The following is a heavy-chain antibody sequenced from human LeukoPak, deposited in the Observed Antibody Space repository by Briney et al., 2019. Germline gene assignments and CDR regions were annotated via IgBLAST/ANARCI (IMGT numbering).Heavy chain of an antibody. V-gene: IGHV3-74*01. D-gene: IGHD3-9*01. CDR2: INSDGSST. CDR3: ARGVGYYDILTGYFFDP. Sequence: PLGGSLRLSCAASGFTFSSYWMHWVRQAPGKGLVWVSRINSDGSSTSYADSVKGRFTISRDNAKNTLYLQMNSLRAEDTAVYYCARGVGYYDILTGYFFDPWGQGTLVTVSS. CDR1: GFTFSSYW. J-gene: IGHJ5*02.